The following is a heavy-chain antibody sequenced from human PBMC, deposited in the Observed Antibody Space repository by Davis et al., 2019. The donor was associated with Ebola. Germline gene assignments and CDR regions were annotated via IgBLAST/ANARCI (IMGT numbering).Heavy chain of an antibody. CDR2: TYYNSKWYN. D-gene: IGHD5-12*01. J-gene: IGHJ4*02. Sequence: HSQTLSLTCAISGDSVSSGGWNWIRQSPSRGLEWLGRTYYNSKWYNDYAESVKSRITINPDTSKNQFTLQLTSVTPEDTALYYCARGWLRSKFDYWGRGTLVTVSS. V-gene: IGHV6-1*01. CDR1: GDSVSSGG. CDR3: ARGWLRSKFDY.